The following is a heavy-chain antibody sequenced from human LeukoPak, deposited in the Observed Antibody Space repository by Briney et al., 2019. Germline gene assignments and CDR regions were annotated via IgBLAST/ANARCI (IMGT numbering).Heavy chain of an antibody. CDR1: GFTFSSYW. CDR2: INTDGSIT. D-gene: IGHD2-15*01. CDR3: AKRRSTPTSAIDY. V-gene: IGHV3-74*01. J-gene: IGHJ4*02. Sequence: GGSLRLSCAASGFTFSSYWMHWVRQVPGKGLVWVSRINTDGSITSYAGSVKGRFTISRDNAKNTVYLQMNSLRAEDTAIYYCAKRRSTPTSAIDYWGQGTLVTVSS.